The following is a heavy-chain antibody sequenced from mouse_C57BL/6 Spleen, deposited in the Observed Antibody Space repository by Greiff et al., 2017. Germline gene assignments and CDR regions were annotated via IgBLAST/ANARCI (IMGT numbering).Heavy chain of an antibody. CDR2: IDPSDSET. J-gene: IGHJ2*01. D-gene: IGHD2-9*01. CDR1: GYTFTSYW. CDR3: ARGATYYGYDANY. Sequence: QVQLQQPGAELVRPGSSVKLSCKASGYTFTSYWMHWVKQRPIQGLEWIGNIDPSDSETHYNQKFKDKATLTVDKSSSTAYMQLSSLTSEDSAVYYCARGATYYGYDANYWGQGTTLTVSS. V-gene: IGHV1-52*01.